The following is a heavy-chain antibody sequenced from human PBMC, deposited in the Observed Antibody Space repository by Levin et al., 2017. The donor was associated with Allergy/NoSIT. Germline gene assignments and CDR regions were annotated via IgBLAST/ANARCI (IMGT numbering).Heavy chain of an antibody. J-gene: IGHJ4*02. CDR2: IYYSGTT. CDR1: GGSFITSSYF. D-gene: IGHD3-10*01. V-gene: IGHV4-39*01. Sequence: SETLSLTCTVSGGSFITSSYFWAWIRQPPGKGLEWLGSIYYSGTTYYNPSLKSRPTISIDTSTNQFPLKLRPVTAADTAVYSCARHTALLWFEELVFDSWGQGNLVAVSS. CDR3: ARHTALLWFEELVFDS.